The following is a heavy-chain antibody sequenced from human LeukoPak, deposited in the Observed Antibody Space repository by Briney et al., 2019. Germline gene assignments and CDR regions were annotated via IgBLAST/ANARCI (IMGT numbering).Heavy chain of an antibody. CDR2: ISGSGGST. V-gene: IGHV3-23*01. Sequence: GGSLRLSCAASGFTFSSYAMSWVRQAPGKGLEWVSAISGSGGSTYYADSVKGRFTISRDNSKDTLYLQMNSLRAEDTAVYYCAKDPTNYDFWSGYPYEAFDYWGQGTLVTVSS. J-gene: IGHJ4*02. D-gene: IGHD3-3*01. CDR3: AKDPTNYDFWSGYPYEAFDY. CDR1: GFTFSSYA.